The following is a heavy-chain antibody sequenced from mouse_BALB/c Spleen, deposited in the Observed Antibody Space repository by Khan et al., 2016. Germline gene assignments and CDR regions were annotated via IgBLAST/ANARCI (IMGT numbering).Heavy chain of an antibody. CDR3: SRGVYDYEFAY. CDR1: GFNIKDTY. Sequence: VQLQQSGAELVKPGASVKLSCTVSGFNIKDTYMHWVNQRPEQGLEWIGRIDPANGNTKYDPKFQDKATITADTSSNTAYLQLSSLTSEDTAGYYCSRGVYDYEFAYWGQGTLVTVSA. CDR2: IDPANGNT. V-gene: IGHV14-3*02. J-gene: IGHJ3*01. D-gene: IGHD2-4*01.